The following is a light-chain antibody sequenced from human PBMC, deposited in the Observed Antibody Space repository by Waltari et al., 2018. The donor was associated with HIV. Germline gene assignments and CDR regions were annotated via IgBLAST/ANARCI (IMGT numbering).Light chain of an antibody. CDR3: CSYTTSGTWV. Sequence: QSALTQPASVSGSPGQSITVSCSGTQNDLGYYNYVSWFQHHADNPPPLIIFDVNKRPSGVSDRFSASKSGRTASLTIFGLQPDDEGDYFCCSYTTSGTWVFGGGTRVTVL. J-gene: IGLJ3*02. CDR2: DVN. CDR1: QNDLGYYNY. V-gene: IGLV2-14*03.